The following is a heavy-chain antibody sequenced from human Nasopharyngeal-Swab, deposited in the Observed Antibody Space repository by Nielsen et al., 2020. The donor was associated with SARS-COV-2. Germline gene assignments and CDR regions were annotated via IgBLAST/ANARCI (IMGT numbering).Heavy chain of an antibody. CDR3: ASSEMATIGDDAFDI. D-gene: IGHD5-24*01. CDR1: GGSIISGGYS. J-gene: IGHJ3*02. CDR2: IHHSGST. V-gene: IGHV4-30-2*01. Sequence: SETLSLTCAVSGGSIISGGYSWSWIRQPPGKGLEWIGYIHHSGSTYYNPSLKSRVTISVDRSKNQFSLKLSSVTAADTAVYYCASSEMATIGDDAFDIWGQGTMVTVSS.